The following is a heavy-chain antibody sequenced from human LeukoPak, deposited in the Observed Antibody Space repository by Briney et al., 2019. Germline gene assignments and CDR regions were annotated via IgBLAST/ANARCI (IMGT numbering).Heavy chain of an antibody. Sequence: PGGSLRLSCAASGFTFSSYAMSWVRQAPGKGLEWVSAISGSGGSTYYADSVKGRFTISRDNSKNTLYLQMNSLRAEDTAVYYCAKDPRAPYNWNYYGYWGQGTLVTVSS. CDR3: AKDPRAPYNWNYYGY. CDR2: ISGSGGST. J-gene: IGHJ4*02. D-gene: IGHD1-7*01. CDR1: GFTFSSYA. V-gene: IGHV3-23*01.